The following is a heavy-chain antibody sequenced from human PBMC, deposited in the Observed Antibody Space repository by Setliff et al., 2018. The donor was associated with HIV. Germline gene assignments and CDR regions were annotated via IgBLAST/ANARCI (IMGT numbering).Heavy chain of an antibody. CDR2: ISWNSGSI. D-gene: IGHD3-3*01. J-gene: IGHJ3*02. CDR1: GFTFDDYA. V-gene: IGHV3-9*01. Sequence: GGSLRLSCAASGFTFDDYAMHWVRQAPGKGLEWVSGISWNSGSIGYADSVKGRFTISRDNAKNSLYLQMNSLRAEDTAVYYCARRGSNLPSGFDIWGQGTMVTVSS. CDR3: ARRGSNLPSGFDI.